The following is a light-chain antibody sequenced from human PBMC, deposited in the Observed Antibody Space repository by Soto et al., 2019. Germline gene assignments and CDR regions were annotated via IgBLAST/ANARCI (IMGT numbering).Light chain of an antibody. Sequence: DIQMTQSPSTLSGSVGDRVTITCRASQTISSWLAWYQQKPGKAPKLLIYKASTLKSGVPSRFSGSGSGTEFTLTISRLEPEDFAVYYCQHYGSSLWGFGPGTKVDI. V-gene: IGKV1-5*03. CDR1: QTISSW. CDR2: KAS. J-gene: IGKJ1*01. CDR3: QHYGSSLWG.